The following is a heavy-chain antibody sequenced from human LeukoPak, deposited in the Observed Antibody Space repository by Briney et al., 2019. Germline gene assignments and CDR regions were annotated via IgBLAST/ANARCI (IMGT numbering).Heavy chain of an antibody. CDR1: GGSISSYY. CDR2: IYYSGST. Sequence: PSETRSLTCTVSGGSISSYYWSWIRQPPGKGLEWIGYIYYSGSTNYNPSLKSRVTISVDTSKNQFSLKLSSVTAADTAVYYCARSGIAARRVPYYYYMDVWGKGTTVTVSS. J-gene: IGHJ6*03. CDR3: ARSGIAARRVPYYYYMDV. D-gene: IGHD6-6*01. V-gene: IGHV4-59*01.